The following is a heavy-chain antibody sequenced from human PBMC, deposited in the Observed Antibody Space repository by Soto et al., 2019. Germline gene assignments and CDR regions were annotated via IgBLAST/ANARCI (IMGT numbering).Heavy chain of an antibody. Sequence: GGSLRLSCVASGVAFSSDEMNCVLQAPGKGLEWVSYISESIRTIDYADSVKGRFTISRDNAKNSLYLQMNSLRVEDTAGYYCARDWGTSGWFDSWGQGSLVTVSS. CDR2: ISESIRTI. V-gene: IGHV3-48*03. D-gene: IGHD2-2*01. J-gene: IGHJ5*01. CDR1: GVAFSSDE. CDR3: ARDWGTSGWFDS.